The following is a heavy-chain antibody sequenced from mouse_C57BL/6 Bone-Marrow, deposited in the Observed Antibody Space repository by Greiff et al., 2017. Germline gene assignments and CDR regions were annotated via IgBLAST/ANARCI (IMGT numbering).Heavy chain of an antibody. D-gene: IGHD4-1*01. V-gene: IGHV3-3*01. CDR3: ARANWKGYYAMDY. CDR1: GFSINSDCY. Sequence: EVQGVESGPSLVRPSQTLSLTCTVTGFSINSDCYWIWIRQFPGNKLEYIGYTFYSGITYYNPSLESRTYITRDTSKNQFSLKLSSVTTEDTATYYCARANWKGYYAMDYWGQGTSVTVSS. CDR2: TFYSGIT. J-gene: IGHJ4*01.